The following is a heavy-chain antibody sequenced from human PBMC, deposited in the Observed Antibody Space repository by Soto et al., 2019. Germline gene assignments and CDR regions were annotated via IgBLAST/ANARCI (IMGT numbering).Heavy chain of an antibody. Sequence: ASVKVSCKASGYTFTSYDINWVRQATGQGLEWMGWMNPNSGNTGYAQKFQGRVTMTRNTSISTAYMELSSLRSEDTAVYYCARGRYCSSTSCPGFDPWGQGTLVTVSS. CDR2: MNPNSGNT. J-gene: IGHJ5*02. CDR1: GYTFTSYD. V-gene: IGHV1-8*01. CDR3: ARGRYCSSTSCPGFDP. D-gene: IGHD2-2*01.